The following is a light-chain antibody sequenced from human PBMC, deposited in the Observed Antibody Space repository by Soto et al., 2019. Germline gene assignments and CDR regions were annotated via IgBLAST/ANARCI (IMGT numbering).Light chain of an antibody. Sequence: DIQMTQSPSSLSASVGDRVTITCQASQDISNNLHWYQVKPGKAPKLLIYDASNLETGVPSRFSGSGSGTDFTFTINSLQPEDVATYYCQQYDDLPRTFGQATKLQIK. CDR2: DAS. CDR3: QQYDDLPRT. J-gene: IGKJ2*01. CDR1: QDISNN. V-gene: IGKV1-33*01.